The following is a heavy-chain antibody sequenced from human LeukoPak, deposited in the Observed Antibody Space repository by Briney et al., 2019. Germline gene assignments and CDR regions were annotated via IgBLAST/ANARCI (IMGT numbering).Heavy chain of an antibody. D-gene: IGHD6-19*01. V-gene: IGHV3-48*04. CDR3: AREYGYNSACSDY. CDR1: GFTFSSYT. Sequence: PGGSLRLSCAASGFTFSSYTMNWVRQAPGKGLEWVSYISRSSSTIYDADSVKGRFTISRDNAKNSLYLQMNSLRAEDTAVYYCAREYGYNSACSDYWGQGTLVTVSS. CDR2: ISRSSSTI. J-gene: IGHJ4*02.